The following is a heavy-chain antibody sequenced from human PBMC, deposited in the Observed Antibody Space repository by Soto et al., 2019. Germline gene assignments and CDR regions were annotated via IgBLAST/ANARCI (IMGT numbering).Heavy chain of an antibody. CDR3: AREVEREYSSGWYEGGFDY. CDR1: GGSISSYY. J-gene: IGHJ4*02. Sequence: SETLSLTCTVSGGSISSYYWSWIRQPPGKGLEWIGYIYYSGSTNYNPSLKSRVTISVDTSKNQFSLKLSSVTAADTAVYYCAREVEREYSSGWYEGGFDYWGQGTLVTVSS. V-gene: IGHV4-59*01. CDR2: IYYSGST. D-gene: IGHD6-19*01.